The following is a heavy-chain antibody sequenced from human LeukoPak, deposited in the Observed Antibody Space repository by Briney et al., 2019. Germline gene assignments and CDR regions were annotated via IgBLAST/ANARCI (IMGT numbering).Heavy chain of an antibody. J-gene: IGHJ5*02. CDR3: TKDKYYEILTGYPNWFDP. V-gene: IGHV3-23*01. CDR1: GFTFSSYA. D-gene: IGHD3-9*01. Sequence: GGSLRLSCAASGFTFSSYAMTWVRQAPGKGLEWDSAISGSGGGTDYADSVKGRFTISRDNSNNTLYLQMNSLRADDAAVYYCTKDKYYEILTGYPNWFDPWGQGTLVTVSS. CDR2: ISGSGGGT.